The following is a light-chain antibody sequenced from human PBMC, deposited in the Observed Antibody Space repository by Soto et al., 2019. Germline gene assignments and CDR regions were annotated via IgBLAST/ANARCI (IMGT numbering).Light chain of an antibody. V-gene: IGKV3-15*01. CDR1: QFVSRR. J-gene: IGKJ1*01. CDR3: QEYIHWPPGM. Sequence: EIVVTQSPATLSASPGERVTLSCRASQFVSRRLAWYQQRLGQVPRLLIYDPSTRAPGISARFSGSGSGTEFTLTISSRQSEDFAVYYCQEYIHWPPGMFGPGTTVDIK. CDR2: DPS.